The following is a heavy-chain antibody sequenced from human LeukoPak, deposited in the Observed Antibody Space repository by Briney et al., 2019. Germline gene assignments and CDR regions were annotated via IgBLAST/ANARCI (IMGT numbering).Heavy chain of an antibody. CDR3: AKEYELVPRIPYNWFDP. J-gene: IGHJ5*02. CDR1: GFTFSSYG. Sequence: PGGSLRLSCAASGFTFSSYGMHWVRQAPGKGLEWVSTISGSGGSTYYADSVKGRFTISRDNSKNTLYLQMNSLRAEDTAVYYCAKEYELVPRIPYNWFDPWGQGTLVTVSS. CDR2: ISGSGGST. D-gene: IGHD6-13*01. V-gene: IGHV3-23*01.